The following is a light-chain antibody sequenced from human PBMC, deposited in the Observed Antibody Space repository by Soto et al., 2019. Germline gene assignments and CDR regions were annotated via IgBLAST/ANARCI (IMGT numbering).Light chain of an antibody. CDR2: GAS. V-gene: IGKV3-20*01. CDR3: QQYNTSPWT. CDR1: QSVSSSY. Sequence: EIVLTQSPGTLSLSPGERGTLSYRASQSVSSSYLAWYQQKPGQAPRLLIYGASNRATGIPDRFSGSGSGTDFTLTISRLEPEDFAVYYCQQYNTSPWTFGQGTKVEIK. J-gene: IGKJ1*01.